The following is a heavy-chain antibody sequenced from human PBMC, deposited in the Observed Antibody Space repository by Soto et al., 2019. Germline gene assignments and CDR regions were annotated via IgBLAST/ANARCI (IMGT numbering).Heavy chain of an antibody. J-gene: IGHJ4*02. D-gene: IGHD1-26*01. CDR1: GFTFSSYG. CDR2: ISYDGSNK. Sequence: PGGALRLSCAASGFTFSSYGMHWVRQAPGKRLEWVAVISYDGSNKYYAYSVKGRFTISRDNSKNTRYLQMNSLRAEDTAVYYWAKDLSGSYLTVDYCGQGTLGTVAS. CDR3: AKDLSGSYLTVDY. V-gene: IGHV3-30*18.